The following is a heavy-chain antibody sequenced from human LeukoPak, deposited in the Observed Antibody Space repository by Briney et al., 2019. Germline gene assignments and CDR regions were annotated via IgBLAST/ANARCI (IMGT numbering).Heavy chain of an antibody. J-gene: IGHJ4*02. CDR1: GYSFTSYW. V-gene: IGHV5-51*01. CDR3: ARDKGPTTGTTLGDY. CDR2: IYPGDSDT. Sequence: GESLKISCKGSGYSFTSYWIGWVRQMPGKGLEWMGIIYPGDSDTRYSPSFQGQVTISADKSISTAYLQWGSLKASDTAMYYCARDKGPTTGTTLGDYWGQGTLVTVSS. D-gene: IGHD1-1*01.